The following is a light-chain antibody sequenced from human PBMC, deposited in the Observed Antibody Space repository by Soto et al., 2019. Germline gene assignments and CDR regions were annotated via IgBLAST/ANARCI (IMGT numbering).Light chain of an antibody. CDR2: GSS. CDR1: PSVSNN. V-gene: IGKV3-15*01. CDR3: QQYNNCGT. Sequence: EIVMTQSPATLSVSPGERATLSFRASPSVSNNLAWYPKKPGQAPRILIYGSSTSATGIPVRFSGSGSGTDFTLTIISLPSEDFAVYDCQQYNNCGTFGQGTRVDIK. J-gene: IGKJ1*01.